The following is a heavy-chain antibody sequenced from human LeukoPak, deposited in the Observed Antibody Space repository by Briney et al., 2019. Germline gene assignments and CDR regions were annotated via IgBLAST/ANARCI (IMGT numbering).Heavy chain of an antibody. D-gene: IGHD3-10*01. CDR1: GASISDYY. Sequence: SETLSLTCTVSGASISDYYWNWVRQSLGKGLEWIGYIYYSGSTKYNPSLKSRVTISVDTSKNQFSLKLTSMTAADTAVYYCATTLYGSGSYYAIFWGQGILVTVSS. V-gene: IGHV4-59*01. CDR3: ATTLYGSGSYYAIF. CDR2: IYYSGST. J-gene: IGHJ4*02.